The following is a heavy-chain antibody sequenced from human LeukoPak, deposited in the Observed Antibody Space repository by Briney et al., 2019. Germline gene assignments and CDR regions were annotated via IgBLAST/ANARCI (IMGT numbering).Heavy chain of an antibody. CDR3: AKEGVDYYDSSGYSH. D-gene: IGHD3-22*01. Sequence: SETLSLTCAVSGVSLKNYYWSWIRQSAEKGLEWIGRLHTSGSTTYNPSLKSRVTMSVDTSKNQFSLKLSSVTAADTAVYYCAKEGVDYYDSSGYSHWGQGTLVTVSS. CDR2: LHTSGST. CDR1: GVSLKNYY. J-gene: IGHJ4*02. V-gene: IGHV4-4*07.